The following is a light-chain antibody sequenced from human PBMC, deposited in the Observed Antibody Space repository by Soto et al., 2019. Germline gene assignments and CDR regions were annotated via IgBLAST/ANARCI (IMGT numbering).Light chain of an antibody. CDR3: QQYNTYWT. Sequence: DIQLTQYPSSLSASVGDTVTITCRASQTISTYLLWYHQKPGRAPNLLIYNASTLHSGVPSKFSGSGSGTDFTLTISGLQPEDFATYYCQQYNTYWTFGQGTKVEI. V-gene: IGKV1-39*01. CDR2: NAS. J-gene: IGKJ1*01. CDR1: QTISTY.